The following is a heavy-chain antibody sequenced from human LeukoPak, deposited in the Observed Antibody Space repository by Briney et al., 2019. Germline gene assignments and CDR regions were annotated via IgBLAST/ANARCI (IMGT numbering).Heavy chain of an antibody. CDR2: IKHDGSDK. V-gene: IGHV3-7*01. J-gene: IGHJ4*02. Sequence: GGSLRLSCVASGFTFSSYWMSWVRQAPGKGLEWVANIKHDGSDKYYVDSVKGRFTISRDNAKNSLYLQMDSLRVEDTAVYYCASPSAPDWGQGTLVTVSS. CDR1: GFTFSSYW. CDR3: ASPSAPD. D-gene: IGHD2-2*01.